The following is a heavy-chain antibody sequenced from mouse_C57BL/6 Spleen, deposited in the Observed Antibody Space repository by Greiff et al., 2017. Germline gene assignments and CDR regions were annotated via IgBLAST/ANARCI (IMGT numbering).Heavy chain of an antibody. CDR3: ARDWDYFDY. D-gene: IGHD4-1*01. Sequence: EVKLVESGGGLVKPGGSLKLSCAASGFTFSDYGMHWVRQAPEKGLEWVAYISSGSSTIYYAGTVKGRSTISRDNAKNTLFLQMTSLRSEDTAMYYCARDWDYFDYWGQGTTRTVSS. CDR2: ISSGSSTI. J-gene: IGHJ2*01. CDR1: GFTFSDYG. V-gene: IGHV5-17*01.